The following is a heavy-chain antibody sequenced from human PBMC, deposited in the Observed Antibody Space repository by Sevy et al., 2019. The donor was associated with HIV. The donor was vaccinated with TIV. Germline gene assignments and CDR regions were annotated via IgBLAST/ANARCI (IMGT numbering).Heavy chain of an antibody. CDR2: LNLDGGET. D-gene: IGHD2-8*01. Sequence: GGSLRLSCAASGFTFSNYCMSWVRQAPGKGLEWVSTLNLDGGETNYADSVKGRFTISRDNAKNSVYLQMNSLRAEDTAVYYCAREACTKCFDYWGQGTLVTVSS. V-gene: IGHV3-7*03. CDR1: GFTFSNYC. J-gene: IGHJ4*02. CDR3: AREACTKCFDY.